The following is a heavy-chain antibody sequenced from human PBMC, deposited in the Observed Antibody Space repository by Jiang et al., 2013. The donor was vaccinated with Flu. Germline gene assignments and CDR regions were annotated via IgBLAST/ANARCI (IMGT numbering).Heavy chain of an antibody. Sequence: SISSSNWWSWVRQPPGRGWSGLGKSIIWEHQLQPSLKSRVTISVDKSKNQFSLKLSSVTAADTAVYYCAREISSLFDPWGQGTLVTVSS. CDR1: SISSSNW. V-gene: IGHV4-4*02. CDR2: SIIWEH. CDR3: AREISSLFDP. J-gene: IGHJ5*02. D-gene: IGHD2/OR15-2a*01.